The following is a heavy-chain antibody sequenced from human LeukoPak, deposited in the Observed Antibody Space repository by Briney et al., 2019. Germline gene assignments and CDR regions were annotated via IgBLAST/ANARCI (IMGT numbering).Heavy chain of an antibody. V-gene: IGHV3-23*01. J-gene: IGHJ6*03. CDR1: GFAFTTFA. CDR2: INGGGNTT. D-gene: IGHD6-19*01. CDR3: TKELHVAVAVADYYYFYMDV. Sequence: PGGSLRLSCAASGFAFTTFAMGWVRQSPGKGLEWLSTINGGGNTTFYADSVKGRFTISRDNSKNTLYLHMDSLRPDDTAICYCTKELHVAVAVADYYYFYMDVWGRGTAVTVSS.